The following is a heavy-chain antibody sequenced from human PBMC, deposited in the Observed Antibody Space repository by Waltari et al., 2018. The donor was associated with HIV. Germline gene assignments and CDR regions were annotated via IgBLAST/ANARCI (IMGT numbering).Heavy chain of an antibody. CDR2: INHSGST. D-gene: IGHD1-26*01. V-gene: IGHV4-34*01. Sequence: QVQLQQWGAGLLKPSETLSLTCAVYGGSFSGYYWSWIRQPPGKGLEWIGEINHSGSTNYNPSLKSRVTISVDTSKNQFSLKLSSVTAADTAVYYCARGRARIVGATVFDYWGQGTLVTVSS. CDR1: GGSFSGYY. J-gene: IGHJ4*02. CDR3: ARGRARIVGATVFDY.